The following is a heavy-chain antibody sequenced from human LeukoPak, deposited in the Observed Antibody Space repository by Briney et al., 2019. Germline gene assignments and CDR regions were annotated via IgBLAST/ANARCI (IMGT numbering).Heavy chain of an antibody. J-gene: IGHJ4*02. V-gene: IGHV3-49*04. CDR2: IRSKAYGGTT. CDR3: TGEPIVVVPAAKYFDY. CDR1: GFTFGDYA. D-gene: IGHD2-2*01. Sequence: SLRLSCTASGFTFGDYAMSWVRQAPGKGLEWVGFIRSKAYGGTTEYAASVKGRFTISRDDSKSIAYLQMNSLKTEDTAVYYCTGEPIVVVPAAKYFDYWGQGTLVTVSS.